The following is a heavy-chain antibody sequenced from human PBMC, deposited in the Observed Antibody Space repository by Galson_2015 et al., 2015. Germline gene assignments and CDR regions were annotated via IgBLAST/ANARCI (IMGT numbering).Heavy chain of an antibody. CDR1: GYTFTSYT. Sequence: SVKVSCKASGYTFTSYTIIWVRQAPGQGLEWMGWISTYNGDSNYAQNLQDRVTMTTDPSTSTAYVELRSLRYDDTAVYYCGRGYRVGATTEPQIGPWGQGTLVTVSS. J-gene: IGHJ5*02. CDR2: ISTYNGDS. CDR3: GRGYRVGATTEPQIGP. V-gene: IGHV1-18*01. D-gene: IGHD1-26*01.